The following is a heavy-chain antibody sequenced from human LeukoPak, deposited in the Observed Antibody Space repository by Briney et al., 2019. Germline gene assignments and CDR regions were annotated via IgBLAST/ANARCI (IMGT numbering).Heavy chain of an antibody. Sequence: GGSLRLSCAASGFIFKTYGMHWVRQARGKGLEWVAVILFDGSEKYYADSVKGRFTISRDNSKNSLYLQMNSLRVEDTAVYYCVRSQYYFDYWGQGTLVTVSS. CDR2: ILFDGSEK. CDR1: GFIFKTYG. D-gene: IGHD3-10*01. V-gene: IGHV3-30*03. J-gene: IGHJ4*02. CDR3: VRSQYYFDY.